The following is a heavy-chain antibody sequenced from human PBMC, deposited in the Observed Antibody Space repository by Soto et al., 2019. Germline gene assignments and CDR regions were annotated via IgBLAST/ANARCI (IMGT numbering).Heavy chain of an antibody. V-gene: IGHV4-39*01. Sequence: PSETLSLTCTVSGASISSSSSNYYWGWIRQPPGKGLEWIGSIYYSGSIYYSPSLKSRVTMSVDTSKSQFSLNLNSVTAADTAVYYCASHVVGVPSAIAGPSWFDPWGQGTLVTISS. CDR2: IYYSGSI. CDR3: ASHVVGVPSAIAGPSWFDP. CDR1: GASISSSSSNYY. J-gene: IGHJ5*02. D-gene: IGHD2-2*01.